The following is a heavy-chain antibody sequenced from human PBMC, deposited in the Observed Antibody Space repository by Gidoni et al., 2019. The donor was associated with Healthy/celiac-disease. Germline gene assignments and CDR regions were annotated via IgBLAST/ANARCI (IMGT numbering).Heavy chain of an antibody. V-gene: IGHV3-23*01. CDR3: AKYVAVAGTHQRDYYYYGMDV. J-gene: IGHJ6*02. CDR1: GFTFSSYA. D-gene: IGHD6-19*01. Sequence: EVQLLESGGGLVQTGGSLRLSCAASGFTFSSYAMSWLRQAPGKGLEWVSASRGSGGSTYYADSVKGRFTSSRDNSKNTLYLQMNSLRAEDTAVYYCAKYVAVAGTHQRDYYYYGMDVWGQGTTVTVSS. CDR2: SRGSGGST.